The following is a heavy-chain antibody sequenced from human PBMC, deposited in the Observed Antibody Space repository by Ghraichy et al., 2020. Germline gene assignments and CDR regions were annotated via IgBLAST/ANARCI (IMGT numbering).Heavy chain of an antibody. D-gene: IGHD5-18*01. J-gene: IGHJ3*01. V-gene: IGHV1-2*02. CDR2: ITPNNGAT. Sequence: ASVKVSCKTSGYIFSAYYIHWVRQAPGHGLEWMGWITPNNGATSSAQQFQGRVSLTRDSSISTAFMELTGLKPNDTAVYYCARGRVGYGGPADDLDFWGKGTLVVVSS. CDR1: GYIFSAYY. CDR3: ARGRVGYGGPADDLDF.